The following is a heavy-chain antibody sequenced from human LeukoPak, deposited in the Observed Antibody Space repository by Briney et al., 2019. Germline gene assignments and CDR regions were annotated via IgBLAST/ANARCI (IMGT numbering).Heavy chain of an antibody. J-gene: IGHJ5*02. CDR2: ISGSGGST. CDR1: GFTFSSYA. V-gene: IGHV3-23*01. Sequence: GGSLRLSCAASGFTFSSYAMSWVRQAPGKGLEWVSAISGSGGSTYYADSVKGRFTISRDNSKNTLYLQMNSLRAEDTAVYYCARDSAAADPFNWFDPWGQGTLVTVFS. D-gene: IGHD6-13*01. CDR3: ARDSAAADPFNWFDP.